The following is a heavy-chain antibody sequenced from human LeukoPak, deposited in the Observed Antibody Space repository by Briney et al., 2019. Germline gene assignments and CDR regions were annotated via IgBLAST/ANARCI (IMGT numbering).Heavy chain of an antibody. V-gene: IGHV4-61*02. CDR1: GGSISSGSYY. CDR3: ARDRYSSGCIDY. CDR2: IYTSGST. Sequence: SETLSLTCTVSGGSISSGSYYWSWIRQPAGKGLEWIGRIYTSGSTNYNPSLKSRVTISVDTSKNQFSLKLSSVTAADTAVYYCARDRYSSGCIDYWGQGTLVTVSS. D-gene: IGHD6-19*01. J-gene: IGHJ4*02.